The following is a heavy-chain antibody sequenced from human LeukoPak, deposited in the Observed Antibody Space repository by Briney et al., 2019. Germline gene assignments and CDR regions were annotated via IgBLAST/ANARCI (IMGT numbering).Heavy chain of an antibody. J-gene: IGHJ4*02. CDR2: ISRSVTTI. Sequence: GGSLTLSWAVSRFTFSSYCMHWVRQAPGKWLEWVSYISRSVTTIYYTDSVKGRFTISRDNAKNSLFLQMNSLRDEDTAVYYCAQDQGGSSWFDYWGRGTLVTVSS. D-gene: IGHD6-13*01. CDR3: AQDQGGSSWFDY. V-gene: IGHV3-48*02. CDR1: RFTFSSYC.